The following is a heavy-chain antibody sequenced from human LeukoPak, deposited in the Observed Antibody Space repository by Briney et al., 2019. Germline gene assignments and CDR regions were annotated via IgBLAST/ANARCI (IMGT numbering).Heavy chain of an antibody. CDR1: GYTFTSYD. CDR2: MNPNSGNT. CDR3: ARDLVEATQWPFDPKYYFDY. Sequence: EASVKVSCKASGYTFTSYDINWVRQATGQGLEWMGWMNPNSGNTGYAQKFQGRVTMTRDMSTSTVYMELSSLRSEDTAVYYCARDLVEATQWPFDPKYYFDYWGQGTLVTVSS. D-gene: IGHD6-19*01. J-gene: IGHJ4*02. V-gene: IGHV1-8*02.